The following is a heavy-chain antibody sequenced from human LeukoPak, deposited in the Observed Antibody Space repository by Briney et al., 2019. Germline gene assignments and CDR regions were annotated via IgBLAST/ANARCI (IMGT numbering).Heavy chain of an antibody. Sequence: GESLTLSCAASGFIFSTFRMNWVRQAPGKGLEWVASIGRSGGHTYLGDSMKGRSTISTDTDKNSLYLQMNKQITTRPAIYYCAREYYDGGGYIDYWGQGALVTVSS. CDR2: IGRSGGHT. CDR3: AREYYDGGGYIDY. CDR1: GFIFSTFR. D-gene: IGHD3-22*01. J-gene: IGHJ4*02. V-gene: IGHV3-21*01.